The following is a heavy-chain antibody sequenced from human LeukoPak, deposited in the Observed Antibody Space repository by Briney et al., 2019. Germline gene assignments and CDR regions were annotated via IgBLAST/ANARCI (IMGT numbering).Heavy chain of an antibody. J-gene: IGHJ4*02. CDR1: TFTFSTYW. V-gene: IGHV3-74*01. D-gene: IGHD3-10*01. CDR2: INGDGSTA. Sequence: PGGSLRLSCEASTFTFSTYWMYWVRQAPGKGLVWVSYINGDGSTANYADSVKGRLTISRDNARNTLYLQMNSLTAEDTAVYYCATGSGTYYDSWGQGTLVTVSS. CDR3: ATGSGTYYDS.